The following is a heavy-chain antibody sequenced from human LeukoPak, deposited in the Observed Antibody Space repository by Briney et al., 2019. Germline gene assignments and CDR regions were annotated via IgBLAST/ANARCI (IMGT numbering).Heavy chain of an antibody. V-gene: IGHV4-4*07. CDR2: FCTTGST. CDR1: GGAISRWC. J-gene: IGHJ5*02. D-gene: IGHD6-6*01. CDR3: ARGIAARRGNWFDP. Sequence: SETLSLTCTVSGGAISRWCWSWLRQPAGKGLEWIGRFCTTGSTNYSPSLKSRVTMSVDTSKNQFSLNLISVTAADTAVYYCARGIAARRGNWFDPWGQGTLVTVSS.